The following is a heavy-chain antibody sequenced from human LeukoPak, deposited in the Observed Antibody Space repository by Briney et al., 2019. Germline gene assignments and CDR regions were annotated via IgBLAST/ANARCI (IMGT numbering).Heavy chain of an antibody. CDR3: ARYTMTTGVWAFDV. D-gene: IGHD4-23*01. V-gene: IGHV4-59*08. CDR2: IYYNGNT. J-gene: IGHJ3*01. Sequence: SETLSLTCTVSGGSISSYYWSWIRQPPGKGLEWIGYIYYNGNTNYNPSLKSRITISVDTSKNQFSLKLISVTAADTAVYYCARYTMTTGVWAFDVWGQGTMVTVSS. CDR1: GGSISSYY.